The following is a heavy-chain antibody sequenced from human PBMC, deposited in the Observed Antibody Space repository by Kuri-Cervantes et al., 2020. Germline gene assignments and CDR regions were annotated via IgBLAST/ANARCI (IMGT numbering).Heavy chain of an antibody. V-gene: IGHV5-51*01. D-gene: IGHD2-2*02. J-gene: IGHJ3*02. CDR3: ARLRAIPRRDAFDI. Sequence: GASLKISCNGSGYSFTSYWIGWVRQMPGKGLEWMGIIYTGDADTRYSPSLQGQVTISADKSISTAYLQWSSLKASDTAMYYCARLRAIPRRDAFDIWGQGTMVTVSS. CDR1: GYSFTSYW. CDR2: IYTGDADT.